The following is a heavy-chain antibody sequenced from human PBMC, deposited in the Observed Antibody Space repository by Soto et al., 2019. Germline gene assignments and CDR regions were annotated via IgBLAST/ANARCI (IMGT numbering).Heavy chain of an antibody. Sequence: GGSLRLSCAASGFTFTRYSMNWVRQAPGKGLEWVSPISSTTNYIYYGDSMKGRFTISRDNAKNSLYLEMNSLRAEDTAVYYCARESEDLTSNFDYWGQGTLVTVSS. V-gene: IGHV3-21*03. CDR1: GFTFTRYS. J-gene: IGHJ4*02. CDR3: ARESEDLTSNFDY. CDR2: ISSTTNYI.